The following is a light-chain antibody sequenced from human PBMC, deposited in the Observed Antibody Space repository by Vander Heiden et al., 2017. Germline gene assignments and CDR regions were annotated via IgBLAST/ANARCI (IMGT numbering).Light chain of an antibody. CDR1: QSISSW. CDR3: QQDYSYPCT. V-gene: IGKV1-5*01. J-gene: IGKJ4*01. Sequence: DMQMTQSPSTLSASVGDRVTITCRASQSISSWLAWYQQKPGKAPKLLIYDASSLESGVPSRFSGSGSGTEFTLTISSLQPDDFATYYCQQDYSYPCTFGGGTKVEIK. CDR2: DAS.